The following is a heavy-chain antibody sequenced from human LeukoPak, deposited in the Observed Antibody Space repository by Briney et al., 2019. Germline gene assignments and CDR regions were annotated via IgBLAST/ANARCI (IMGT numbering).Heavy chain of an antibody. CDR2: IYYSGST. Sequence: NSSETLSLTCTVSGGSISSYYWSWIRQPPGKGLEWIGYIYYSGSTNYNPSLKSRVTISVDTSKNQFSLKLSSVTAADTAVYYCARGAPAHYYDSSGYYYAGAFDIWGQGTMVTVSS. CDR1: GGSISSYY. V-gene: IGHV4-59*01. D-gene: IGHD3-22*01. J-gene: IGHJ3*02. CDR3: ARGAPAHYYDSSGYYYAGAFDI.